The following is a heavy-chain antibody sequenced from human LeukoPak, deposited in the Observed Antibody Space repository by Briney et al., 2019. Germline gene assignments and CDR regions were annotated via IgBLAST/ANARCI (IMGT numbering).Heavy chain of an antibody. J-gene: IGHJ4*02. V-gene: IGHV1-69*01. Sequence: SVKASCKASGGTFSSYAISWVRQAPGQGLEWMGGIIPIFGTANYAQKFQGRVTITADESTSTAYMELSSLRSEDTAVYYCARGARYYYDSSGYYYSFHPFDYWGQGTLVTVSS. D-gene: IGHD3-22*01. CDR1: GGTFSSYA. CDR3: ARGARYYYDSSGYYYSFHPFDY. CDR2: IIPIFGTA.